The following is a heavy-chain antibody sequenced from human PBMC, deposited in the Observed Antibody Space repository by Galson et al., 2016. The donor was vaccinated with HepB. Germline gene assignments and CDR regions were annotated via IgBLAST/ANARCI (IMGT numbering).Heavy chain of an antibody. J-gene: IGHJ4*02. Sequence: SLRLSCAASGFTFRSYWMHWVRQAPGKGLVWVSRINSDGSSTSYADSVKGRFTISRDNAKNTLYLQMNSLRAEDTAVEYCVAGGEARRGDDETDYGGQGTLVTVAS. CDR1: GFTFRSYW. CDR2: INSDGSST. CDR3: VAGGEARRGDDETDY. V-gene: IGHV3-74*01. D-gene: IGHD3-10*01.